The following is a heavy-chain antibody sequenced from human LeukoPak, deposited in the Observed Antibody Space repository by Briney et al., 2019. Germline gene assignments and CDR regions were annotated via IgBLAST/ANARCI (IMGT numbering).Heavy chain of an antibody. CDR1: GFTLSSTA. CDR3: ARGYSSSYRIDY. Sequence: PGGSLRLSCAASGFTLSSTAMAWVRQAPGKGLVWVSRINTDGSSTTYADSVKGRFTISRDNAKNTLYLQMNSLSAEDTAVYYCARGYSSSYRIDYWGQGTLVTVSS. CDR2: INTDGSST. V-gene: IGHV3-74*01. D-gene: IGHD6-6*01. J-gene: IGHJ4*02.